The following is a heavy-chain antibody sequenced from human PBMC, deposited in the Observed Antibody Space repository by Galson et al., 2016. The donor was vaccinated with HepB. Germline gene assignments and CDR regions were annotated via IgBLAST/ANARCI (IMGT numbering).Heavy chain of an antibody. D-gene: IGHD6-6*01. CDR1: DGPISSSDYY. CDR3: ARDSIVARPKPFDY. V-gene: IGHV4-39*07. CDR2: IYSTGNT. Sequence: SETLSLTCTVTDGPISSSDYYWGWIRQPPGKGLEWIGSIYSTGNTFYNPSLKSRVTISIDTSKNQFSLTLNSVTAPDTAVYYWARDSIVARPKPFDYWGQGTLVTVSS. J-gene: IGHJ4*02.